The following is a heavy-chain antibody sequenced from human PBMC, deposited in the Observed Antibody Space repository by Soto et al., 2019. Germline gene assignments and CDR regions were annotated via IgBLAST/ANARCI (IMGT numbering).Heavy chain of an antibody. V-gene: IGHV4-34*01. D-gene: IGHD1-20*01. CDR1: GGSFSGYY. CDR2: INHSGST. Sequence: PSETLSLTCAVYGGSFSGYYWSWIRQPPGKGLEWIGEINHSGSTNYNPSLKSRVTISLDTSKNQFSLKLSSVTAADTAVYYCARAPITRTTDYYYMDVWGKGTTVTVSS. J-gene: IGHJ6*03. CDR3: ARAPITRTTDYYYMDV.